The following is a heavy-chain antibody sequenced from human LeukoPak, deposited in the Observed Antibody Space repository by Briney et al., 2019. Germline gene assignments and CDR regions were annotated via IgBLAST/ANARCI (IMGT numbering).Heavy chain of an antibody. CDR2: IYSGGST. V-gene: IGHV3-53*01. CDR1: GFTVSSNY. CDR3: AKDRVDTAMVTTFDY. D-gene: IGHD5-18*01. J-gene: IGHJ4*02. Sequence: GGSLRLSCAASGFTVSSNYMSWVRQAPGKGLEWVSVIYSGGSTYYADSVKGRFTISRDNSKNTLYLQMNSLRAEDTAVYYCAKDRVDTAMVTTFDYWGQGTLVTVSS.